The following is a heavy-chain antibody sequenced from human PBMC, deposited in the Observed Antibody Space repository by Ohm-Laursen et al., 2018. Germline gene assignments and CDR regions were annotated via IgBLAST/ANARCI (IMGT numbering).Heavy chain of an antibody. D-gene: IGHD3-10*01. CDR1: GGSIRNYY. J-gene: IGHJ4*02. CDR2: MHSSGST. CDR3: ARGYYGRGDS. V-gene: IGHV4-4*07. Sequence: GTLSLTWNVSGGSIRNYYWSWIRQPAGKGLEGVGRMHSSGSTNYNPSLKSRVTMSFATSKNHFSLKLISVTAADTAVYYCARGYYGRGDSWGQGTLVTVSS.